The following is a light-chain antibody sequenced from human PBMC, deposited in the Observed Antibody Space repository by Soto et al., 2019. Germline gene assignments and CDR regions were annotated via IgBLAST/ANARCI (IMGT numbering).Light chain of an antibody. CDR1: QSVSSTF. Sequence: EIVLTQSPGSLSLSPGERATLSCRASQSVSSTFFAWYQQRPGQAPRLLMYGASSRATGIPERFSGSGSGKDLALTISRLEPEDLAVYYCQQFDSSVTFGQKTKVEIK. V-gene: IGKV3-20*01. CDR3: QQFDSSVT. CDR2: GAS. J-gene: IGKJ1*01.